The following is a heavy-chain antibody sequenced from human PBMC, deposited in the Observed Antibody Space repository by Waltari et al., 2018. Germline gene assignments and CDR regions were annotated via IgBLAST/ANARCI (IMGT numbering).Heavy chain of an antibody. CDR2: ISSSGGRQ. V-gene: IGHV3-23*01. CDR1: GFTFSSYA. CDR3: AKDLKRWIDDYGDCFDY. J-gene: IGHJ4*02. Sequence: EVQLLESGGGLVQPGGSLRLSCAASGFTFSSYAMSWVRQAPGKGLEWVSGISSSGGRQYYADSVRGRLTISRDNSKNTLKLQMNSLRAEDTAIYYCAKDLKRWIDDYGDCFDYWGQGTLVTVPS. D-gene: IGHD4-17*01.